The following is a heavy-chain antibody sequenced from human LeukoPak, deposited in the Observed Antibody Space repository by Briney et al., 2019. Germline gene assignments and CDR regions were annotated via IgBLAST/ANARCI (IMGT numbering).Heavy chain of an antibody. CDR3: AKDHGYSSGWYSPNYFDY. CDR2: ISGSGGST. CDR1: GFTFSSYA. Sequence: QPGGSLRLSCAASGFTFSSYAMSWVRQAPGKGLEGVSAISGSGGSTYYADSVKGRFTISRDNSKNTLYLQMNSLRAEDTAVYYCAKDHGYSSGWYSPNYFDYWGQGTLVTVSS. J-gene: IGHJ4*02. V-gene: IGHV3-23*01. D-gene: IGHD6-19*01.